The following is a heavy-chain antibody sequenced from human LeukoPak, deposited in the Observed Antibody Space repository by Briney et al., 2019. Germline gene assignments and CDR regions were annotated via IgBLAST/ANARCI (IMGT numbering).Heavy chain of an antibody. D-gene: IGHD3-10*01. CDR3: ARHGQIRITMVRAPDV. J-gene: IGHJ6*04. V-gene: IGHV4-34*01. CDR1: GGSFSGYY. CDR2: INHSGST. Sequence: SETLSLTCAVYGGSFSGYYWSWIRQPPGKGLEWIGEINHSGSTNYNPSLKSRVTISVDTSKNQFSLKLSSVTAADTAVYYCARHGQIRITMVRAPDVWGKGTTVTVSS.